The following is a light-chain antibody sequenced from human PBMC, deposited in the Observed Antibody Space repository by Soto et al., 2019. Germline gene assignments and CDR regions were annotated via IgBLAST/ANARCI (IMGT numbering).Light chain of an antibody. CDR2: DVN. J-gene: IGLJ2*01. V-gene: IGLV2-14*03. CDR3: GSYTNSITLV. Sequence: QSVLTQPASVSGSPGQSITISCTGTSSDVGGYNYVSWYQHHPGKVPKLLIYDVNMRPPGISNHFSGSKSGNTASLTISGIQAEDEAYYYCGSYTNSITLVFGGGTQLTVL. CDR1: SSDVGGYNY.